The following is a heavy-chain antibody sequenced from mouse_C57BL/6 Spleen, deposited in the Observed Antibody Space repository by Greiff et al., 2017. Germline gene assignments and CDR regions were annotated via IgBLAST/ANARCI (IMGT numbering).Heavy chain of an antibody. CDR1: GYTFTSYW. CDR2: IDPSDSET. J-gene: IGHJ3*01. CDR3: ARVGSYGSSYVFAY. V-gene: IGHV1-52*01. Sequence: QVQLKQPGAELVRPGSSVKLSCKASGYTFTSYWMHWVKQRPIQGLEWIGNIDPSDSETHYNQKFKDKATLTVDKSSSTAYMQLSSLTSEDSAVYFCARVGSYGSSYVFAYWGQGTLVTVSA. D-gene: IGHD1-1*01.